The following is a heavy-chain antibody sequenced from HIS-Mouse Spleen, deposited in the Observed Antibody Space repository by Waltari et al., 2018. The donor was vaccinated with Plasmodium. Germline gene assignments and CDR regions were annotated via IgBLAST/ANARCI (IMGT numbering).Heavy chain of an antibody. CDR2: ISYDGSNK. J-gene: IGHJ4*02. D-gene: IGHD6-13*01. Sequence: QVQLVESGGGVVQPGRSLRLCCSASGFTFSSYGMHWVRQAPGKGLEWVAVISYDGSNKYYADSVKGRFTISRDNSKNTLYLQMNSLRAEDTAVYYCAKDRRSSSWYVDYWGQGTLVTVAS. CDR1: GFTFSSYG. CDR3: AKDRRSSSWYVDY. V-gene: IGHV3-30*18.